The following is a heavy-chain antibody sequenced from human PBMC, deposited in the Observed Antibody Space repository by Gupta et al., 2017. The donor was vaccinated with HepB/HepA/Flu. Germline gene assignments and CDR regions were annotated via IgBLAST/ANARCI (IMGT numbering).Heavy chain of an antibody. D-gene: IGHD2-21*02. V-gene: IGHV3-30*18. CDR1: GFTFSNYG. CDR2: ISYDGSYR. Sequence: QVQLVESGGGVVQPGRSLRLSCAASGFTFSNYGMVWVRQAPGKGLEWVALISYDGSYRYYSDSVKGRFTISRDNSKNMLYLQMNSLRIEDTAVFYCAKAQCGDDCYSDYWGQGTVVTVSS. J-gene: IGHJ4*02. CDR3: AKAQCGDDCYSDY.